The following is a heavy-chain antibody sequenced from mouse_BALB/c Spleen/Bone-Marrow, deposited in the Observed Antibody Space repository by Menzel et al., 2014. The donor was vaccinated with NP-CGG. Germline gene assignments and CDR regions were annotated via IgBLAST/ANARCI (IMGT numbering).Heavy chain of an antibody. Sequence: VQLQQSGPGLVKPSQSLSLTCTVTGYSITSDYAWHWIRQFPGNRLEWRGYISYSGSTNYNPSLKSPISITRDTSKSQFFLQLNSVTTEDTATYCFARDGYYPWHFDVWGAGTTVTVSS. CDR1: GYSITSDYA. CDR2: ISYSGST. V-gene: IGHV3-2*02. D-gene: IGHD2-3*01. CDR3: ARDGYYPWHFDV. J-gene: IGHJ1*01.